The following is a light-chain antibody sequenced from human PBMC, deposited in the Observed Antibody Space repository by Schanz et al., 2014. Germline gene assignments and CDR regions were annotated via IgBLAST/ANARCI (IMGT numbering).Light chain of an antibody. CDR2: EVS. Sequence: QSVLTQPRSVSGSPGQSVTISCTGTSSDVGGYDYVSWYQHHPGKAPKLMIYEVSKRPSGVPDRFFGSKSGNTASLTISGLQAEDEADYYCCSYAGSYYVFGTGTKLTVL. CDR3: CSYAGSYYV. J-gene: IGLJ1*01. V-gene: IGLV2-11*01. CDR1: SSDVGGYDY.